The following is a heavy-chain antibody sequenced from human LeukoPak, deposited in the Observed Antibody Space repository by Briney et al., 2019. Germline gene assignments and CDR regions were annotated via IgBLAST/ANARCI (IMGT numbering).Heavy chain of an antibody. CDR1: GASISSGNYY. CDR2: IYGSGIT. V-gene: IGHV4-61*02. J-gene: IGHJ5*02. D-gene: IGHD6-13*01. Sequence: SETLSLTCTVSGASISSGNYYWTWIRQPAGKGLEWIGRIYGSGITNYNPSLKSRLTISEDTSKSQFSLKLSSVTAADTAVYYCASPRQQLDNWFDPWGQGTLVTVSS. CDR3: ASPRQQLDNWFDP.